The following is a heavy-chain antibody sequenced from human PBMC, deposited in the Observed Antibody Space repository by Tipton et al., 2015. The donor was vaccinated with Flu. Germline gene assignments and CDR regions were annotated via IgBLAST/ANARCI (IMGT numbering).Heavy chain of an antibody. CDR3: ARAALEWEEIGPFDY. V-gene: IGHV3-33*01. Sequence: SGFTFSSYGMHWVRQAPGKGLEWVAVIWYDGSNKYYADSVKGRFTISRDNSKNTLYLQMNSLRAEDTAAYYCARAALEWEEIGPFDYWGQGTLVTVSS. D-gene: IGHD1-26*01. J-gene: IGHJ4*02. CDR2: IWYDGSNK. CDR1: GFTFSSYG.